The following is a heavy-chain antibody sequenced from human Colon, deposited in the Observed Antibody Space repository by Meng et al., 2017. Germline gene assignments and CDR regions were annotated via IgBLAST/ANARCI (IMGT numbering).Heavy chain of an antibody. CDR1: GGSLISSNW. D-gene: IGHD3-22*01. J-gene: IGHJ4*02. CDR3: ARRVQYSSGYYYFDF. CDR2: IYRSGST. V-gene: IGHV4-4*02. Sequence: QLPLLEAGPGLVKPSETLSLTFVVSGGSLISSNWWTWVRQAPGKGLEWIGEIYRSGSTNYNPSLKSRVTISIDTSKNEFSLKLTSVTAADTALYYCARRVQYSSGYYYFDFWGQGTLVTVSS.